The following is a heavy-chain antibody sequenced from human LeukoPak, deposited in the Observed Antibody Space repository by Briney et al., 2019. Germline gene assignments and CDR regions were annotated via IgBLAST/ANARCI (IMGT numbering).Heavy chain of an antibody. CDR3: ARGVLDVTYYYYYYMDV. V-gene: IGHV1-18*01. J-gene: IGHJ6*03. D-gene: IGHD4/OR15-4a*01. CDR2: ITAYNGNT. CDR1: GYTIIDYG. Sequence: ASVKVSCKASGYTIIDYGISWVRQAPGQGLEWMGWITAYNGNTKYAQKFQGRVTMTTDTSTSTAYMELRSLRSDDTAVYYCARGVLDVTYYYYYYMDVWGKGTTVTV.